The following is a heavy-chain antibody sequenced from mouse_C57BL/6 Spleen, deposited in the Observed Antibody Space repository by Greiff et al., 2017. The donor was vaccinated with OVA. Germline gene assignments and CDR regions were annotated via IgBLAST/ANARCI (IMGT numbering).Heavy chain of an antibody. CDR2: IYPGDGDT. CDR3: ARSGGSSYGGYFDV. J-gene: IGHJ1*03. V-gene: IGHV1-82*01. CDR1: GYAFSSSW. Sequence: VQLQQSGPELVKPGASVKISCKASGYAFSSSWMNWVKQRPGKGLEWIGRIYPGDGDTNYNGKFKGKATLTADKSSSTAYMQLSSLTSEDSAVYFCARSGGSSYGGYFDVWGTGTTVTVSS. D-gene: IGHD1-1*01.